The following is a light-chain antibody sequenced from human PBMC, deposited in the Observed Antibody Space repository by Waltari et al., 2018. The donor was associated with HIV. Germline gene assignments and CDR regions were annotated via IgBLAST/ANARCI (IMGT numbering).Light chain of an antibody. J-gene: IGKJ1*01. Sequence: DIQLTQSPSSLSSSVGDKVTITCQASQTINTYLNWYQQKPGQAPKLLIYAASRLQSGVPSRFSGSGSGTDFTLTITGLQPEDFATYFCQQSHRTSWTFGQGTKVDVK. CDR3: QQSHRTSWT. CDR2: AAS. CDR1: QTINTY. V-gene: IGKV1-39*01.